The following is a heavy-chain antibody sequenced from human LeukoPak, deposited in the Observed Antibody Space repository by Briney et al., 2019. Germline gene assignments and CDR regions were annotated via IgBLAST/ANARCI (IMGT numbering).Heavy chain of an antibody. Sequence: SETLSLTCTVSGYSISSGYYWGWIRQPPGKGLEWIGSIYHSGSTYYNPSLKSRVTISVDTSKNQFSPKLSSVTAADTAVYYCARVGLLQTPDPWGQGTLVTVSS. D-gene: IGHD2-15*01. J-gene: IGHJ5*02. V-gene: IGHV4-38-2*02. CDR3: ARVGLLQTPDP. CDR1: GYSISSGYY. CDR2: IYHSGST.